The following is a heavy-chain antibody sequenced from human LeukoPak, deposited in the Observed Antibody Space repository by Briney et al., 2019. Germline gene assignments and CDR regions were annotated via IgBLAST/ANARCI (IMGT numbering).Heavy chain of an antibody. CDR2: IYHSGST. D-gene: IGHD1-26*01. J-gene: IGHJ3*02. CDR1: GGSISSSNW. Sequence: PSGTLSLTCAVSGGSISSSNWWSWVRQPPGKGLEWIGEIYHSGSTNYNPSLKSRVTISVDTSKNQFSLKLSSVTAADTAVYYCASLFGSYGDAFDIWGQGTMVTVSS. V-gene: IGHV4-4*02. CDR3: ASLFGSYGDAFDI.